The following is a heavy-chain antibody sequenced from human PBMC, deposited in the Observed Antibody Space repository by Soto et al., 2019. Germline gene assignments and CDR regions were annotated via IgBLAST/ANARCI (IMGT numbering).Heavy chain of an antibody. CDR3: ARMGSGFYWYY. V-gene: IGHV1-3*01. CDR1: GYTFTTYA. D-gene: IGHD1-26*01. Sequence: QVQLVQSGAEVKKPGASVKDSCKASGYTFTTYAIHWVRQAPGQRLEWMGWINAGNGNTKYSQKFQGRVTITRDTSASTAYMELSSLRSEDTAVYYCARMGSGFYWYYWGQGTLVTVSS. CDR2: INAGNGNT. J-gene: IGHJ4*02.